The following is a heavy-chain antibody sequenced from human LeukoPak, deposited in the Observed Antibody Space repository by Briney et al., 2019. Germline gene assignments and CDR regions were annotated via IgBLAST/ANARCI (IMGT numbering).Heavy chain of an antibody. CDR3: ARDWRGYSYGTSDDAFDV. D-gene: IGHD5-18*01. V-gene: IGHV3-23*01. CDR1: GFTFRSYA. J-gene: IGHJ3*01. CDR2: ISGSDSGT. Sequence: GGSLRLSCASSGFTFRSYAMNWVRQAPGKGLEWVSGISGSDSGTYYADSVKGRFTISRDNAKNSLYLQMNSLRAEDTAVYYCARDWRGYSYGTSDDAFDVWGQGTMVTVSS.